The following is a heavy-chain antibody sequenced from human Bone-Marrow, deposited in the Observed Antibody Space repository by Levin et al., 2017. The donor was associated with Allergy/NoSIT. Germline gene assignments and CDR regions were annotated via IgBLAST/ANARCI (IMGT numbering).Heavy chain of an antibody. V-gene: IGHV3-23*01. CDR1: GFTFSSYA. J-gene: IGHJ4*02. Sequence: SGGSLRLSCAASGFTFSSYAMSWVRQAPGKGLEWVSALSGSGGSTYYADSVKGRFTISRDNSKNTLYLQMNGLRAEDTAVYYCAKGTSNVDYWGQGTLVTVSS. CDR3: AKGTSNVDY. CDR2: LSGSGGST.